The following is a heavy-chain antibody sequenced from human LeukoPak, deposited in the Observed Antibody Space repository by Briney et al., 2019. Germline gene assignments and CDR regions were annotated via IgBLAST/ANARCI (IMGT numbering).Heavy chain of an antibody. CDR2: IYYSGST. J-gene: IGHJ1*01. CDR3: ARHEAVAGTRRAEYFQH. Sequence: SETLSLTCTVSGGSISSSSYYWGWIRQPPGKGLEWIGSIYYSGSTYYNPSLKSRVTISVDTSKNQFSLKLSSVTAADMAVYYCARHEAVAGTRRAEYFQHWGQGTLVTVSS. CDR1: GGSISSSSYY. V-gene: IGHV4-39*01. D-gene: IGHD6-19*01.